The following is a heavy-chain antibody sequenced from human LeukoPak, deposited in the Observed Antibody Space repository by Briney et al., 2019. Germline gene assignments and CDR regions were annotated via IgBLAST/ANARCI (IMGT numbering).Heavy chain of an antibody. Sequence: RGSLRLSCAASGFTFSSYAMHWVRQAPGKGLEWVAVISYDGSNKYYADSVKGRFTISRDNSKNTLYLQTNGLRAEDTAVYYCARDQGRIPYGSGSCFDYWGQGTLVTVSS. CDR3: ARDQGRIPYGSGSCFDY. CDR1: GFTFSSYA. J-gene: IGHJ4*02. D-gene: IGHD3-10*01. CDR2: ISYDGSNK. V-gene: IGHV3-30-3*01.